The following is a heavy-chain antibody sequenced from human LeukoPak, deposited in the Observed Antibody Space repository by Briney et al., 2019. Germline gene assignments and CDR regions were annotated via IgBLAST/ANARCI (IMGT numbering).Heavy chain of an antibody. CDR1: GYTFTSYD. CDR2: MNPNSGNT. Sequence: ASVKVSCKASGYTFTSYDINWVRQATGQGLEWMGWMNPNSGNTGYAQKFQGRVTITRNTSISTAYMELSSLRSEDTAVYYCARAGASSSWYSDYYYYYMDVWGKGTTVTVSS. J-gene: IGHJ6*03. V-gene: IGHV1-8*03. CDR3: ARAGASSSWYSDYYYYYMDV. D-gene: IGHD6-13*01.